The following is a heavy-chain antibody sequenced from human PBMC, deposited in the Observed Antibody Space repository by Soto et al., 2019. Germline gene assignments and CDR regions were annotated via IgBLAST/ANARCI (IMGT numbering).Heavy chain of an antibody. CDR2: ISAYNGNT. Sequence: QVQLVQSGAEVKKPGASVKVSCKASGYTFTNFGISWVRQAPGRGLEWMGWISAYNGNTKDAQNFQGRVTMTTDTATSTAYMALRSLRSDDTAVYYLARGGTPIDSWGQGTLVTVCS. CDR3: ARGGTPIDS. CDR1: GYTFTNFG. J-gene: IGHJ4*02. D-gene: IGHD3-16*01. V-gene: IGHV1-18*01.